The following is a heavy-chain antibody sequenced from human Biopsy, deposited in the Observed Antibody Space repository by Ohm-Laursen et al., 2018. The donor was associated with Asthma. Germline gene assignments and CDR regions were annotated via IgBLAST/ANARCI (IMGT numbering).Heavy chain of an antibody. V-gene: IGHV3-23*01. CDR1: GFTFSTHH. CDR2: INGGGDRT. D-gene: IGHD6-13*01. J-gene: IGHJ4*02. Sequence: SLRLSCTAFGFTFSTHHLSWVRQAPGKGLEWVSSINGGGDRTWYADSVKGRFTVSRDNSRNTLYLEMSSLRVDDTAVYYCAKNNDQQLTYWGRGTLVTVSS. CDR3: AKNNDQQLTY.